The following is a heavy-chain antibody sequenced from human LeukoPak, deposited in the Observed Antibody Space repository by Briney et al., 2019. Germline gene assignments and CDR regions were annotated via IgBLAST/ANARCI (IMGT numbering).Heavy chain of an antibody. CDR2: INPNSGDT. Sequence: ASLKVSCKPSGYTFTGYYMHWVRQAPGQGLEWMGWINPNSGDTNYARKFQGRVTMTRDTSISTAYMELSTLRSDDTAVYYCARESLQMHMASDAFDIWGQGTMVTVSS. V-gene: IGHV1-2*02. CDR3: ARESLQMHMASDAFDI. J-gene: IGHJ3*02. CDR1: GYTFTGYY. D-gene: IGHD5-24*01.